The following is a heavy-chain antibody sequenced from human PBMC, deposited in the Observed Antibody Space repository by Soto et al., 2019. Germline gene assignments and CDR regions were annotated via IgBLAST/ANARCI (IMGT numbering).Heavy chain of an antibody. D-gene: IGHD4-17*01. J-gene: IGHJ4*02. CDR3: ARTLKIYGDYPSIDY. CDR1: GGSISSYY. Sequence: SETLSLTCTVSGGSISSYYWSWIRQPPGKGLEWIGYIYYSGSTNYNPSLKSRVTISVDTSKNQFSLKLSSVTAADTAVYYCARTLKIYGDYPSIDYWGQGTLVTVSS. CDR2: IYYSGST. V-gene: IGHV4-59*08.